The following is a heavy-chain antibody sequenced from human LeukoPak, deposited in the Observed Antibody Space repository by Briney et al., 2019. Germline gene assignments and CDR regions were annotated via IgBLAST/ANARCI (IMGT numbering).Heavy chain of an antibody. J-gene: IGHJ6*04. CDR2: IYHSGST. D-gene: IGHD3-10*01. CDR1: GGSISSSNW. Sequence: SGTLSLTCAVSGGSISSSNWWSWVRQPPGKGLEWSGEIYHSGSTNYNPSLKSRVTISVDKSKNQFSLKLSSVTAADTAVYYCAREGSGVLWFGDGYYYGMDVWGKGTTVTVSS. CDR3: AREGSGVLWFGDGYYYGMDV. V-gene: IGHV4-4*02.